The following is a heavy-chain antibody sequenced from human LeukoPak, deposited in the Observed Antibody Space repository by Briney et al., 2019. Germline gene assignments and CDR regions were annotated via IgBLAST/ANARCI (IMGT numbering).Heavy chain of an antibody. J-gene: IGHJ4*02. Sequence: GGSLRLSCAASGFTFSSYSMNWVRQAPGKGLEWVSSISSSSSYIYYADSVKGRFTISRDNAKNSLYLQMNSLRAEDTAVYYCAKDLSTYDSSGFGYWGQGTLVTVSS. D-gene: IGHD3-22*01. CDR1: GFTFSSYS. CDR3: AKDLSTYDSSGFGY. V-gene: IGHV3-21*01. CDR2: ISSSSSYI.